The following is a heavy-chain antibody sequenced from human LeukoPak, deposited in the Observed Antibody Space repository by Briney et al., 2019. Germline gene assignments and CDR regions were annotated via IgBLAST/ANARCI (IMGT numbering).Heavy chain of an antibody. Sequence: RASETLSLTCAVYGGSFSGYYWSWIRQPPGKGLEWIGEINHSGSTNYNPSLKSRVTISVDTSKNQFSLKLSSVTAADTAVYYCARCSFVVVPAAGWFDPWGQGTLVTVSS. D-gene: IGHD2-2*01. J-gene: IGHJ5*02. CDR2: INHSGST. CDR1: GGSFSGYY. CDR3: ARCSFVVVPAAGWFDP. V-gene: IGHV4-34*01.